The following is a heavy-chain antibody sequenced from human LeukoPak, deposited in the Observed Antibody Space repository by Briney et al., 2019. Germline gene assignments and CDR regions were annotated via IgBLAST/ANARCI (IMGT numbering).Heavy chain of an antibody. V-gene: IGHV3-49*04. D-gene: IGHD4-17*01. CDR2: IRKKGYGETT. CDR1: GFIFGDYT. J-gene: IGHJ4*02. Sequence: GGSLRLSCTVSGFIFGDYTMNWVRQAPGKGLEWICFIRKKGYGETTDYAASVRGRFTISRDDAKSIAYLQMNSLKTEDTALYYCSRGLHDYGDSNYYFDQWGRGTLVTVSS. CDR3: SRGLHDYGDSNYYFDQ.